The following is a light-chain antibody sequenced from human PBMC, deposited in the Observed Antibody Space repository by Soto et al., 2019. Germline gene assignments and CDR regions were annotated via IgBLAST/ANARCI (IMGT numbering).Light chain of an antibody. CDR2: AAS. CDR1: QSISSY. J-gene: IGKJ4*01. CDR3: QHSYSTPLT. Sequence: DIQMTQSPSSLSASVGDRVTITCRASQSISSYLNWYQQKPGKAPKLLIYAASSLQSGVPSRFSGIGSGTDFTITMSSLQHEDFATSYCQHSYSTPLTFGGGTKVEIK. V-gene: IGKV1-39*01.